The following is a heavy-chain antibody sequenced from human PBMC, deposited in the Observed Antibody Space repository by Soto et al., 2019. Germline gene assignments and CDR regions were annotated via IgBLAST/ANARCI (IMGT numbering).Heavy chain of an antibody. D-gene: IGHD6-19*01. CDR3: ASDHIDGWKFDY. Sequence: EVQLVESGGGLVQPGGSLRLSCAASGFTFSNYWMSWVRQAPGKGLEWVANIRQDGHENYYVDSVKGRFTTSRDNTKNSFYLQMNSLRAEDTAVYYCASDHIDGWKFDYWGRGTLVTVSS. CDR1: GFTFSNYW. J-gene: IGHJ4*02. CDR2: IRQDGHEN. V-gene: IGHV3-7*01.